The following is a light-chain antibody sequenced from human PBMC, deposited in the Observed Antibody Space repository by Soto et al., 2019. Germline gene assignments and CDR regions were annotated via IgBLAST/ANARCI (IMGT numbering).Light chain of an antibody. Sequence: EILITQSPATLSVSRGERATVSCRANQAISSNLAWYQQKPGQAPRLLISGASTRATDIPDRFSGSASGTEFTLTLSSLQSEDFAVYYCQQRSNWHPITFGQGTRLEIK. V-gene: IGKV3-15*01. CDR3: QQRSNWHPIT. J-gene: IGKJ5*01. CDR1: QAISSN. CDR2: GAS.